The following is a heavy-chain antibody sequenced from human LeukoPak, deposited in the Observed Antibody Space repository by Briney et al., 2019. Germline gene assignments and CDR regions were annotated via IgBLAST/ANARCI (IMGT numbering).Heavy chain of an antibody. V-gene: IGHV4-4*09. D-gene: IGHD3-22*01. Sequence: SETLSLTCTVSGGSISSYYWSWIRQPPGKGLEWIGYIYTSGSTNYNPSLKSRVTISVDTSKNQFSLKLSSVTAADTAVYYCARYYDSSGYYGYFDYWGQGTLVTASS. J-gene: IGHJ4*02. CDR1: GGSISSYY. CDR2: IYTSGST. CDR3: ARYYDSSGYYGYFDY.